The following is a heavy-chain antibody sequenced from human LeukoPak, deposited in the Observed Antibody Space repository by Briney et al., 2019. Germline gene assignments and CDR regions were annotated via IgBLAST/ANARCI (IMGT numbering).Heavy chain of an antibody. Sequence: GGSLRLSCAASGFTFSSYEMNWVRQAPGKGLEWVSYISSSGSTIYYADSVKGQFTISRDNAKNSLYLQMNSLRAEDTAVYYCARDDVGDDTFQTTYYYDSSGPGPDDAFDIWGQGTMVTVSS. CDR1: GFTFSSYE. V-gene: IGHV3-48*03. CDR2: ISSSGSTI. CDR3: ARDDVGDDTFQTTYYYDSSGPGPDDAFDI. J-gene: IGHJ3*02. D-gene: IGHD3-22*01.